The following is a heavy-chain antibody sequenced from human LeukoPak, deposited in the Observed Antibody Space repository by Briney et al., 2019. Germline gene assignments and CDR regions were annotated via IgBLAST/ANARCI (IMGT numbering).Heavy chain of an antibody. D-gene: IGHD3-10*01. CDR3: ATSSYYYGSGSLDAFDI. CDR1: GYTLTELS. Sequence: ASVKVSCKVSGYTLTELSMHWVRQAPGKGLEWMGGFDPEDGETIYAQKFQGRVTMTEETSTDTAYMELSSLRSEDTAVYYCATSSYYYGSGSLDAFDIWGQGTMVTVYS. CDR2: FDPEDGET. V-gene: IGHV1-24*01. J-gene: IGHJ3*02.